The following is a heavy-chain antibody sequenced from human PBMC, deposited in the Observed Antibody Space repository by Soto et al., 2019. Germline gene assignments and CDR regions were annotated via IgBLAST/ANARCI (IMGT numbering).Heavy chain of an antibody. D-gene: IGHD2-2*01. Sequence: EVQLLESGGDLVRPGGSLTLSCAAAGFTFSSYGMSWVRQAPGKGLEWVSAVSGSGGSVYYADSVRGRFTISRDNSKNTLYLQVNSLRAEDTAIYYCAKGSVVGADYSYGMDVWGQGTTVTVSS. V-gene: IGHV3-23*01. CDR2: VSGSGGSV. CDR1: GFTFSSYG. J-gene: IGHJ6*02. CDR3: AKGSVVGADYSYGMDV.